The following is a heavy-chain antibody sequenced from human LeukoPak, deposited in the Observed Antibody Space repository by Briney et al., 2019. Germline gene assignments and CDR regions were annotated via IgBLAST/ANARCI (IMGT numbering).Heavy chain of an antibody. D-gene: IGHD5-18*01. CDR3: ASSVDTSVI. Sequence: ASVKVSCKASGYTFTNYAMNWVRQAPGQGLEWMGWINTNTGNPTYAQGFTGRFAFSLDTSVSTAYLQIRSLKPEDTAVYYCASSVDTSVIWGQGTLVTVSS. V-gene: IGHV7-4-1*01. J-gene: IGHJ4*02. CDR2: INTNTGNP. CDR1: GYTFTNYA.